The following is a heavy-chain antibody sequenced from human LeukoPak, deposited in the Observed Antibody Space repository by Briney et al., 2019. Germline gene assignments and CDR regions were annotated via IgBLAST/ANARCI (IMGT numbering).Heavy chain of an antibody. Sequence: ASVKVSCKASGYTFTSYGISWVRQAPGQGLEWMGWISAYNGNTNYAQKLQGRVTMTTDTSTSTAYMELRSLRSDDTAVYYCARRPMVRGVIRSRDYYYYMDVWGKGTTVTISS. D-gene: IGHD3-10*01. V-gene: IGHV1-18*01. CDR3: ARRPMVRGVIRSRDYYYYMDV. CDR1: GYTFTSYG. CDR2: ISAYNGNT. J-gene: IGHJ6*03.